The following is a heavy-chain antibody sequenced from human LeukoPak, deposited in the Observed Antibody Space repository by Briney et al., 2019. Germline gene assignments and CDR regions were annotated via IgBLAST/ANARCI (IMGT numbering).Heavy chain of an antibody. Sequence: KPSETLSLTCTVSGGSISSYYWSWIRQPAGKGLEWIGRIYTSGSTNYNPSLKSRVTMSVDTSKNQFSLKLSSVTAADTAVYYCARGAAAGFTDWYFDLWGRGTLVTVSS. D-gene: IGHD6-13*01. CDR2: IYTSGST. V-gene: IGHV4-4*07. J-gene: IGHJ2*01. CDR1: GGSISSYY. CDR3: ARGAAAGFTDWYFDL.